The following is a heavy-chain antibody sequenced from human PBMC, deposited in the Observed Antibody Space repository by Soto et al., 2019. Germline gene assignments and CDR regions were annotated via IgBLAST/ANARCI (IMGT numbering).Heavy chain of an antibody. V-gene: IGHV1-18*01. Sequence: QVQLVQSGDELKKPGASVKVSCKASDYTFNSYGISWVRKAPGQGLEWMGWLSGDNGDIKYAQKFQGRVPMTTDISTSTVYMELRSLSSDDTAVYFCAGSRGFGFDFWGQGTMFTVS. J-gene: IGHJ4*02. CDR3: AGSRGFGFDF. CDR1: DYTFNSYG. D-gene: IGHD2-15*01. CDR2: LSGDNGDI.